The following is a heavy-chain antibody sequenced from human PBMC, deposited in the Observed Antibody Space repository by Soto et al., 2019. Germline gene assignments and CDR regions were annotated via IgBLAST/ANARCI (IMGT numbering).Heavy chain of an antibody. D-gene: IGHD1-26*01. Sequence: PSETLSLTCTVSGGSISSSSYYWGWIRQPPGKGLEWIGSIYYSGSTYYNPSLKSRVTISVDTSKNQFSLKLSSVTAADTAVYYCARRRGSYRPIDYWGQGTLVTVSS. V-gene: IGHV4-39*01. CDR3: ARRRGSYRPIDY. CDR1: GGSISSSSYY. J-gene: IGHJ4*02. CDR2: IYYSGST.